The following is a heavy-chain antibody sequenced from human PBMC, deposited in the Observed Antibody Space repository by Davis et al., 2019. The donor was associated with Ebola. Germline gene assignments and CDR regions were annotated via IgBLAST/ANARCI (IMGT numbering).Heavy chain of an antibody. V-gene: IGHV3-30-3*01. CDR3: ARGPTYYDFWSGYFSFSLDY. CDR1: GFTFSSYA. Sequence: GESLKISCAASGFTFSSYAMHWVRQAPGKGLEWVAVISYDGSNKYYAGSVKGRFTISRDNSKNTLYLQMNSLRAEDTAVYYCARGPTYYDFWSGYFSFSLDYWGQGTLVTVSS. CDR2: ISYDGSNK. D-gene: IGHD3-3*01. J-gene: IGHJ4*02.